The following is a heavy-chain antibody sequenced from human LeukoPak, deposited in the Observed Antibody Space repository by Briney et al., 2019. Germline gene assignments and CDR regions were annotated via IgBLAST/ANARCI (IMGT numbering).Heavy chain of an antibody. CDR3: ASSPPTGITVSYFDY. CDR2: LSDSGASK. Sequence: GGSLRLSCAASGFTFSRYAMTWVRQAPGKGLEWVSALSDSGASKYYADSVKGRFTIPRDNSKNTLYLQMSSLRADDTAVYYCASSPPTGITVSYFDYWGQGTLVTVSS. D-gene: IGHD4-17*01. CDR1: GFTFSRYA. J-gene: IGHJ4*02. V-gene: IGHV3-23*01.